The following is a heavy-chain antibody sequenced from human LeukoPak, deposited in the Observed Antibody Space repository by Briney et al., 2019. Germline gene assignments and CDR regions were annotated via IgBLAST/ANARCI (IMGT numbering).Heavy chain of an antibody. V-gene: IGHV1-18*01. Sequence: ASVKVSCKASGYTFTSYGISWVRQAPGQGLEWMGWISAYNGNTNYAQKLQGRVTMTTDTSTSTAYMELRSLRSDDTAVYYCARDSGSDQPGAIAARLYDYWGQGTLVTVSS. CDR3: ARDSGSDQPGAIAARLYDY. D-gene: IGHD6-6*01. CDR2: ISAYNGNT. CDR1: GYTFTSYG. J-gene: IGHJ4*02.